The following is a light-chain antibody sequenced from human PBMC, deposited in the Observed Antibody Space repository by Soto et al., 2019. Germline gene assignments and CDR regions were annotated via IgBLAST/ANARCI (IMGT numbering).Light chain of an antibody. CDR3: QQYGSSPPIT. CDR2: GVS. CDR1: QSVSSSY. J-gene: IGKJ5*01. V-gene: IGKV3-20*01. Sequence: EIVLTQSPGTLSLSPGERATLSCRARQSVSSSYLAWYQQKPGQATRHLIYGVSSRATGIPDRFGGSGYGTEFTLTINRLEPDDFAVDYDQQYGSSPPITFGQGTRLEIK.